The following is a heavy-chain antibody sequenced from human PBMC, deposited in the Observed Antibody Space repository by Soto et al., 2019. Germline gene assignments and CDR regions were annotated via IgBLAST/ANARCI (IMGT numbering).Heavy chain of an antibody. CDR3: ARHVRWLQLSGFDY. CDR2: ISYSGST. V-gene: IGHV4-59*01. Sequence: SETLSLTCTVSGGSISSYYWSWVRQPPGKGLEWIGYISYSGSTNYNPSLKSRVTISVDTSKNQFSLKLSSVTAADTAVYYCARHVRWLQLSGFDYWGQGTLVTVSS. D-gene: IGHD5-12*01. J-gene: IGHJ4*02. CDR1: GGSISSYY.